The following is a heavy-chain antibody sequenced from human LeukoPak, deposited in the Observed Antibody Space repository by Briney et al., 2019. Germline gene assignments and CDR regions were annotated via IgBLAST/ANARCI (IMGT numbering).Heavy chain of an antibody. V-gene: IGHV3-21*01. D-gene: IGHD6-13*01. CDR2: ITGISDI. J-gene: IGHJ4*02. CDR1: GFTFSSYS. CDR3: ARDLGLRQQLANDY. Sequence: GGSLRLSCAASGFTFSSYSMNWVRQAPGKGLEWVSCITGISDIYYADSVKGRFTISRDNAKNSLYLQMNSLRAEDTAVYYCARDLGLRQQLANDYWGQGTLVTVSS.